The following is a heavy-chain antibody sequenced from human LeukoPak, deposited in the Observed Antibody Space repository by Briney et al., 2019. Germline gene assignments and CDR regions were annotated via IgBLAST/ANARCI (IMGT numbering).Heavy chain of an antibody. D-gene: IGHD3-10*01. CDR1: GFTFSSYA. J-gene: IGHJ6*03. CDR3: AKDLGYGSGSYYTPPYYYYMDV. Sequence: GGSLRLSCAASGFTFSSYAMSWVRQAPGKGLEWVSAISGSGGSTYYADSVKGRFTISRDNSKNTLYLQMNSLRAEDTAVYYCAKDLGYGSGSYYTPPYYYYMDVWGKATTVTVSS. V-gene: IGHV3-23*01. CDR2: ISGSGGST.